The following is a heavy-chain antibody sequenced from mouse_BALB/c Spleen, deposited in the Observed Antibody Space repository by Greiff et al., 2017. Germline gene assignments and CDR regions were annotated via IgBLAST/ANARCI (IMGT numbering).Heavy chain of an antibody. CDR2: INPYNGDT. CDR1: GYSFTGYF. Sequence: EVHLVESGPELVKPGASVKISCKASGYSFTGYFMNWVMQSHGKSLEWIGRINPYNGDTFYNQKFKGKATLTVDKSSSTAHMELRSLASEDSAVYYCAYGPWFAYWGQGTLVTVSA. V-gene: IGHV1-20*02. CDR3: AYGPWFAY. D-gene: IGHD2-10*02. J-gene: IGHJ3*01.